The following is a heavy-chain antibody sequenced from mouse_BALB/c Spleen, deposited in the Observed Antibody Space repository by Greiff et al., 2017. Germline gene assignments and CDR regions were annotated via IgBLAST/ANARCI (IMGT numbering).Heavy chain of an antibody. J-gene: IGHJ4*01. CDR1: GYAFSSSW. V-gene: IGHV1-82*01. Sequence: QVQLQQSGPELVKPGASVKISCKASGYAFSSSWMNWVKQRPGQGLEWIGRIYPGDGDTNYNGKFKGKATLTADKSSSTAYMQLSSLTSVDSAVYFCARSEYYGSSPYAMDYWGQGTSVTVSS. D-gene: IGHD1-1*01. CDR3: ARSEYYGSSPYAMDY. CDR2: IYPGDGDT.